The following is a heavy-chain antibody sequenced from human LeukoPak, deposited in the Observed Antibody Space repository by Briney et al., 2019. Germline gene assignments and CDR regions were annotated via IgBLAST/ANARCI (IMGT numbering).Heavy chain of an antibody. CDR1: GFNFSTHS. CDR2: ISRDSSNI. V-gene: IGHV3-21*01. CDR3: ARDTTVTPGFAP. D-gene: IGHD4-17*01. J-gene: IGHJ5*02. Sequence: PGGSLRLSCSASGFNFSTHSMNWVRQAPGRGLEWVAFISRDSSNIFYGDSVKGRFTISRDNAKKSVFLQMRSLRVEDTAVYYCARDTTVTPGFAPWGQGTLVTVSS.